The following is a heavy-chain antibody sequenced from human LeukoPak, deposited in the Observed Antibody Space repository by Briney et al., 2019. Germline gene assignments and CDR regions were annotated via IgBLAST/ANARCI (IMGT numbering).Heavy chain of an antibody. Sequence: SETLSLTCTVSGGSISSYYWSWIRQPPGKGLEWIGYIYYSGSTNYNPPLKSRVTISVDTSKNQFSLKLSSVTAADTAVYYCARHRGGKLLWFGELSYYYYMDVWGKGTTVTISS. CDR1: GGSISSYY. V-gene: IGHV4-59*01. J-gene: IGHJ6*03. CDR3: ARHRGGKLLWFGELSYYYYMDV. CDR2: IYYSGST. D-gene: IGHD3-10*01.